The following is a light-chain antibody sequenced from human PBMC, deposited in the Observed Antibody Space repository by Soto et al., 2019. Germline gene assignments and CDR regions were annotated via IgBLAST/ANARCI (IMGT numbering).Light chain of an antibody. V-gene: IGLV2-8*01. J-gene: IGLJ1*01. Sequence: QSALTQPPSASGSPGQSITISCTGTSSDVGAYNFVSWYQQHADSAPRRIIYDVNQRPSGVPDRFSGSKSGNTASLTVSGLQAEDEADYYCSSYARDNTFVFGTGTKLTVL. CDR1: SSDVGAYNF. CDR2: DVN. CDR3: SSYARDNTFV.